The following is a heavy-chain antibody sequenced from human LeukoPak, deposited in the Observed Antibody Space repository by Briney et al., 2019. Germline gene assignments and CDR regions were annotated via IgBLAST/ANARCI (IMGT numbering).Heavy chain of an antibody. D-gene: IGHD5-24*01. CDR3: ARDRDGYNNNFDY. J-gene: IGHJ4*02. CDR2: MYYSGSP. Sequence: PSETLSLTCTVSGGSISSNYWTWIRQPPGKGLEWIGYMYYSGSPNYNPSLKNRVTISVDTSKNQFSLKLSSVTAADTAVYYCARDRDGYNNNFDYWGQGTLVTVSS. CDR1: GGSISSNY. V-gene: IGHV4-59*12.